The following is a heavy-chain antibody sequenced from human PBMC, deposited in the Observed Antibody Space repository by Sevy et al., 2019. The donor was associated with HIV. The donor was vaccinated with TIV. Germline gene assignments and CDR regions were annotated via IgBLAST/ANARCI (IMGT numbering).Heavy chain of an antibody. Sequence: GGSLRLSCAASGFSFSSFWMSWVRQSPGKGLEWVANIKEDGSEKYYVDSGKGRLTISRDNAKNSLYLQMNSLRAEDTAVYYCAREGQWSHPGDYWGQGTLVTVSS. CDR2: IKEDGSEK. CDR1: GFSFSSFW. J-gene: IGHJ4*02. D-gene: IGHD2-15*01. V-gene: IGHV3-7*01. CDR3: AREGQWSHPGDY.